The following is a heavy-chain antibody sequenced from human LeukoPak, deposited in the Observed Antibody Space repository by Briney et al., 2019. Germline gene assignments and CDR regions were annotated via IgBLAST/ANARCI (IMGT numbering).Heavy chain of an antibody. CDR3: ARGMTYYGSGYDGFDI. CDR2: IYSGGST. Sequence: GGSLRLSCAASEFSVGSNYMTWVRQAPGKGLEWVSLIYSGGSTYYADSVKGRFTISRDNAKNSLNLQMNSLRGEDTAVYYCARGMTYYGSGYDGFDIWGQGTMVTVSS. CDR1: EFSVGSNY. J-gene: IGHJ3*02. V-gene: IGHV3-66*01. D-gene: IGHD3-10*01.